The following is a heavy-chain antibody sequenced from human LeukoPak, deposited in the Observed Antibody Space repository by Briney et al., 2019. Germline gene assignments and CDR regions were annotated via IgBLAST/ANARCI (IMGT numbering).Heavy chain of an antibody. CDR2: ISWNSGSI. CDR3: ARDYRRWFDY. CDR1: GFTFDDYA. Sequence: GGSLRLSCAASGFTFDDYAMHWVRQAPGKGLEWVSGISWNSGSIGYADSVKGRFTISRDNAKNSLYLQMNSLRAEDTAVYYCARDYRRWFDYWGQGTLVTVSS. J-gene: IGHJ4*02. V-gene: IGHV3-9*01. D-gene: IGHD2-15*01.